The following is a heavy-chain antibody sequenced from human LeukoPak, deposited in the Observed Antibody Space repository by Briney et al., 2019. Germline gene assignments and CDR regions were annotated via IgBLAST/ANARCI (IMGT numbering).Heavy chain of an antibody. CDR3: AKVILNRVGGSYLGLAGAFDI. CDR2: ISGSGGST. V-gene: IGHV3-23*01. CDR1: GFTFSSHG. J-gene: IGHJ3*02. Sequence: PGGSLRLSCAASGFTFSSHGMSWVRQAPGKGLEWVSAISGSGGSTYYADSVKGRFTMSRDNSKNTLYLQMNSLRAEDTAVYYCAKVILNRVGGSYLGLAGAFDIWGQGTMVTVSS. D-gene: IGHD1-26*01.